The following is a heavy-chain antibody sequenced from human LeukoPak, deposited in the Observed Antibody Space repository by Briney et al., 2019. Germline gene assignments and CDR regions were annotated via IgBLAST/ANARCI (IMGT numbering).Heavy chain of an antibody. CDR1: GFTLSSYW. CDR2: IKQDGSEK. D-gene: IGHD4-17*01. Sequence: GSLRLSCAASGFTLSSYWMSWVRQAPGKGLEWVANIKQDGSEKYYVDSVKGRFTISRDNAKNSLYLQMNSLRAEDTAVYYCVKGPFTVFDYWGQGTLVTVSS. V-gene: IGHV3-7*01. J-gene: IGHJ4*02. CDR3: VKGPFTVFDY.